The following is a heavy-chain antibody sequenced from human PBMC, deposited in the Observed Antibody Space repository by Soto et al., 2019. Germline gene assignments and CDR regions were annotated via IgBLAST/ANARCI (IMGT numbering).Heavy chain of an antibody. D-gene: IGHD3-22*01. Sequence: GGSLRLSCEASGLTFSSYAMSWVAQAPGKGLEWVSAISGSGGSTYYADSVKGRFTITSDNAKNTLYLQMNSLRAEDTAVYYCAKLAITMIVVVITSPFDYWGQGTLVTVSS. CDR3: AKLAITMIVVVITSPFDY. J-gene: IGHJ4*02. V-gene: IGHV3-23*01. CDR2: ISGSGGST. CDR1: GLTFSSYA.